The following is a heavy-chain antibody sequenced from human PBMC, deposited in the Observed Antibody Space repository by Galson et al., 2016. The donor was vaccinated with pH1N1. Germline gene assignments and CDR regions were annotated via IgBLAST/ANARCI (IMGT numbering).Heavy chain of an antibody. J-gene: IGHJ2*01. CDR3: ARGRSRGWDHWYFDL. D-gene: IGHD6-19*01. CDR2: ITGDSIYI. V-gene: IGHV3-21*06. Sequence: SLRLSCAASGFTFSRYSMNWVRQSPGKGLQWVSSITGDSIYIYYPDSVRGRFTISRDNAKNSLYLQMNRLRVEDTAIYYCARGRSRGWDHWYFDLWGRGTLVTVSS. CDR1: GFTFSRYS.